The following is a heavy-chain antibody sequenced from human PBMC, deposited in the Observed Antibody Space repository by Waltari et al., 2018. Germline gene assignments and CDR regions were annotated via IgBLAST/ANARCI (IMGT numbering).Heavy chain of an antibody. D-gene: IGHD3-16*01. CDR2: MRSDGISK. V-gene: IGHV3-30*02. CDR3: ARISGFYYDRGSLTFLH. CDR1: GFTFSAYG. J-gene: IGHJ4*02. Sequence: QIQLVESGGGVVQPGGSLRLSCVAPGFTFSAYGIHWVRQAPGKGLEWVAFMRSDGISKFYADSLKGRFTISRDDSKSTLYLQLNSLSAEDTAVYYCARISGFYYDRGSLTFLHWGRGTLLTVSS.